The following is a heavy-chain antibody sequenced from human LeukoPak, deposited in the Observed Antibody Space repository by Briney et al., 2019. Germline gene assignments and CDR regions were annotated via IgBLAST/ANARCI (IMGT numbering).Heavy chain of an antibody. CDR1: GFTFSSYA. D-gene: IGHD4-11*01. V-gene: IGHV3-30-3*01. CDR2: ISYDGSNK. CDR3: AKAKSYYSNYDY. J-gene: IGHJ4*02. Sequence: GGSLRLSCAASGFTFSSYAMHWVRQAPGKGLEWVAVISYDGSNKYYADSVKGRFTISRGNSKNTLYLQVNSLRAEDTAVYYCAKAKSYYSNYDYWGQGTLVTVSS.